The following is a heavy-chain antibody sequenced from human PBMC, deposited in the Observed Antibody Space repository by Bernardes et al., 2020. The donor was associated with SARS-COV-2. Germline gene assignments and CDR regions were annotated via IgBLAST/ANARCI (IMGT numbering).Heavy chain of an antibody. CDR2: INHSGST. V-gene: IGHV4-34*01. CDR1: GGSFSGYY. D-gene: IGHD1-26*01. CDR3: ASGGSYFDY. Sequence: SETLSLTCAVYGGSFSGYYWSWIRQPPGKGLEWIGEINHSGSTNYNPSLKSRVTISVDTSKNQFSLKLSSVTAADTAVYYCASGGSYFDYWGQGTTVTVSS. J-gene: IGHJ4*03.